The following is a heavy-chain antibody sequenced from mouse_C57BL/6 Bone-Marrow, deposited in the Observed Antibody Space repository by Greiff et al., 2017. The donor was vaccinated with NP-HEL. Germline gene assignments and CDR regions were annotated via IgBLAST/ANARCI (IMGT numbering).Heavy chain of an antibody. CDR2: ISSGSSTI. Sequence: EVKLVESGGGLVKPGGSLKLSCAASGFTFSDYGMHWVRQAPEKGLEWVAYISSGSSTIYYADTVKGRFTISRDNAKNTLFLQMTSLRSEDTAMYYCAIQFLDYYGSRYYYAMDYWGQGTSVTVSS. CDR3: AIQFLDYYGSRYYYAMDY. CDR1: GFTFSDYG. V-gene: IGHV5-17*01. D-gene: IGHD1-1*01. J-gene: IGHJ4*01.